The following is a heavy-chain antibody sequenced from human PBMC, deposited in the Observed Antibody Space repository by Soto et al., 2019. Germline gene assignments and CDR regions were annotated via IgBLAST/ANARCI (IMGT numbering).Heavy chain of an antibody. V-gene: IGHV3-23*01. CDR2: ISGSGGST. J-gene: IGHJ4*02. Sequence: GGSLRLSCAASGFTFSSYAMSWVRQAPGKGLEWVSAISGSGGSTYYADSVRGRFTISRDNSKNTLYLQMNSLRAEDTAVYYCAKEKFLEWLLYPYFDYWGQGTLVTVSS. CDR3: AKEKFLEWLLYPYFDY. CDR1: GFTFSSYA. D-gene: IGHD3-3*01.